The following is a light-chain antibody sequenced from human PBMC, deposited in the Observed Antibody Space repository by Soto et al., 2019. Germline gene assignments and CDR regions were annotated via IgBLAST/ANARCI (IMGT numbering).Light chain of an antibody. J-gene: IGKJ5*01. CDR2: GVS. V-gene: IGKV3D-15*01. CDR1: QSVGSN. Sequence: EIVMTQSPGTLSVSPGERATLSCGSSQSVGSNLAWYQQKPGQAPRLLIYGVSSRASGIPARFSGSGSGTEFTLTISSLQSEDFAVYYCQQYNNWPPITFGQGTRLEI. CDR3: QQYNNWPPIT.